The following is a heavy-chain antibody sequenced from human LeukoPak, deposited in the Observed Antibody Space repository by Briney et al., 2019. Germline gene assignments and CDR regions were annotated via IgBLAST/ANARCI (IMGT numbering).Heavy chain of an antibody. CDR1: GGSISSSSYY. J-gene: IGHJ4*02. CDR2: IYYNGGT. CDR3: ARVDSTSWYPGGFDY. V-gene: IGHV4-39*07. Sequence: PSETLSLTCTVSGGSISSSSYYWGWIRQPPGKGLELIGTIYYNGGTYYNPSLKSRVTISIDTSKNQFSLKLNSVTAADTAVYFCARVDSTSWYPGGFDYWGQGTLVTVSS. D-gene: IGHD2/OR15-2a*01.